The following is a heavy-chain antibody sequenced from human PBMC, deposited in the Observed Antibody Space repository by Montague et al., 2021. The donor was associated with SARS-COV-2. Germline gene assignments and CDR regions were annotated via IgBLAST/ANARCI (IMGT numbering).Heavy chain of an antibody. CDR2: VNQSGTT. CDR3: ARGWRPVVVPGAGPAGRAFDT. Sequence: SETLSLTCAISGGSFSDYYWSWIRQPPGKGLEWIGEVNQSGTTIYNPSVKSGVTISEDTSKNQFYLRLNSVTAADTAVYYCARGWRPVVVPGAGPAGRAFDTWGQGTRVTVAS. CDR1: GGSFSDYY. J-gene: IGHJ3*02. V-gene: IGHV4-34*01. D-gene: IGHD2-21*01.